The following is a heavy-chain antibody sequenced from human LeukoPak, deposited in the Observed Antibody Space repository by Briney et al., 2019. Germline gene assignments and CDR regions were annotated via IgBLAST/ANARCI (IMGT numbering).Heavy chain of an antibody. J-gene: IGHJ5*02. CDR3: ASYLPRGIWFGELSGWFDP. CDR2: INHSGST. Sequence: PSETLSLTCAVYGGSFSGYYWSWIRQPPWKGLEWIGEINHSGSTNYNPSLKSRVTISVDTSKNQFSLKLSSVTAADTAVYYCASYLPRGIWFGELSGWFDPWGQGTLVTVSS. CDR1: GGSFSGYY. V-gene: IGHV4-34*01. D-gene: IGHD3-10*01.